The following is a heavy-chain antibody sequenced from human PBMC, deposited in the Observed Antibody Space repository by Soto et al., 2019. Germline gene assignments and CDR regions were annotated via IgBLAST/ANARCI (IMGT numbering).Heavy chain of an antibody. D-gene: IGHD3-10*01. Sequence: HLVQSGPEVKKPGASITVSCKTSGDTFTNFGLSWVRQAPGQGLEWMGWIATYNSNRNYAQKFQGRLTLSTDTSTSTAYMELKSLRYVDTAVYYCATVLRGVVNWFDPWGQGTLVTVSS. V-gene: IGHV1-18*01. CDR3: ATVLRGVVNWFDP. CDR1: GDTFTNFG. J-gene: IGHJ5*02. CDR2: IATYNSNR.